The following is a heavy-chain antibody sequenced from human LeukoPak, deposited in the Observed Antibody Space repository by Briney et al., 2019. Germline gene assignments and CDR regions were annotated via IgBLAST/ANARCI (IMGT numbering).Heavy chain of an antibody. CDR2: IYYSGST. Sequence: SETLSLTCTVSGGSISSYYWSWIRQPPGKGLEWIGYIYYSGSTNYNPSLRSRVTISVDTSKNQFSLKLSSVTAADTAVYYCARDKPSGSYYSHDAFDIWGQGTMVTVSS. J-gene: IGHJ3*02. CDR1: GGSISSYY. V-gene: IGHV4-59*01. CDR3: ARDKPSGSYYSHDAFDI. D-gene: IGHD1-26*01.